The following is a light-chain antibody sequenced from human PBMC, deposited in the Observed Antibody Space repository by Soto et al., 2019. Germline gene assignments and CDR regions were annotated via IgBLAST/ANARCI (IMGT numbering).Light chain of an antibody. CDR1: SSNIGAGYD. V-gene: IGLV1-40*01. CDR2: GDN. J-gene: IGLJ2*01. Sequence: QSVLTQPPSVSGAPGQGVTISCNGSSSNIGAGYDVHWYQQLPGTAPKLLIYGDNNRPSGVPDRFSGSKSGTSASLAITGLQAEDEADYYCQSSDSNLSGWGIFGGGTKLTVL. CDR3: QSSDSNLSGWGI.